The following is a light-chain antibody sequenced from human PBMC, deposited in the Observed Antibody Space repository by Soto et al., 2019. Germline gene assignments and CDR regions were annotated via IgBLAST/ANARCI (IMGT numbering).Light chain of an antibody. CDR3: QQYDRTPLT. J-gene: IGKJ4*01. Sequence: DIVMTQSPDSLAVSLGERATINGKSSQNLLYSSNNKNYLAWYQQKPGQPPKLLIYWASTRESGVPDRFSGSGSGTDFTLTISSLQAGDVAVYYCQQYDRTPLTFGGGTKVEIK. CDR2: WAS. CDR1: QNLLYSSNNKNY. V-gene: IGKV4-1*01.